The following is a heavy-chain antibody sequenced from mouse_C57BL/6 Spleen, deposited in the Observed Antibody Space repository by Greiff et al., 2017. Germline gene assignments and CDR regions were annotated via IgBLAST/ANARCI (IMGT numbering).Heavy chain of an antibody. CDR3: ARLYYAYDGFAY. CDR2: IRNKANGYTT. D-gene: IGHD2-2*01. V-gene: IGHV7-3*01. J-gene: IGHJ3*01. CDR1: GFTFTDYY. Sequence: EVQLVEPGGGLVQPGGSLSLSCAASGFTFTDYYMSWVRQPPGKALEWLGFIRNKANGYTTEYSAYVKGRFTLSRDNSQSILYLQMNALRAEDSAAYYCARLYYAYDGFAYWGQGTLVTVSA.